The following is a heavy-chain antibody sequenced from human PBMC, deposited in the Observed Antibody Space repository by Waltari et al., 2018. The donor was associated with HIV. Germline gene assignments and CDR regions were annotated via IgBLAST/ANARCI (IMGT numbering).Heavy chain of an antibody. J-gene: IGHJ4*02. CDR1: GFTVSSNY. V-gene: IGHV3-66*01. D-gene: IGHD3-22*01. Sequence: EVQLVESGGGLVQPGGSLRLSCAASGFTVSSNYMSWVRQAPGKGLEWGAVIYSGGRTYYADALKGKFTISRDNSKNTLYLQMNSLGAEDTAVYYCARDSSLSGYYLGYFDYWGQGTLVTVSS. CDR2: IYSGGRT. CDR3: ARDSSLSGYYLGYFDY.